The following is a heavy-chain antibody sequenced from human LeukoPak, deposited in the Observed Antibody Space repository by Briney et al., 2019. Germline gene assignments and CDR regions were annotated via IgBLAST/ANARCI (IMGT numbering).Heavy chain of an antibody. V-gene: IGHV3-7*01. J-gene: IGHJ6*02. Sequence: SGGSLRLSCAASGFTFSSYWMSWVRQAPGKGLEWVANIKQDGSEKYYVDSVKGRFTISRDNAKNSLYLQMNSLRAEDTAVYYRAAMFGELLPNYYYYYDMDVWGQGTTVTVSS. D-gene: IGHD3-10*02. CDR3: AAMFGELLPNYYYYYDMDV. CDR2: IKQDGSEK. CDR1: GFTFSSYW.